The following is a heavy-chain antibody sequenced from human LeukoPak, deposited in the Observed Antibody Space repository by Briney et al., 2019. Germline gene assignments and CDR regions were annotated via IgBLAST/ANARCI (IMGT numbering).Heavy chain of an antibody. CDR1: GYSFTSYW. D-gene: IGHD2-2*02. CDR3: ARLSCSSTSCYRDYYYYGMDV. J-gene: IGHJ6*02. V-gene: IGHV5-51*01. Sequence: GESLKISCKGSGYSFTSYWIGWVPQMPGKGLGWMGIIYPGGSDTRYSPSFQGQVTISADKSISTAYLQWSSLKASDTAMYYCARLSCSSTSCYRDYYYYGMDVWGQGTTVTVSS. CDR2: IYPGGSDT.